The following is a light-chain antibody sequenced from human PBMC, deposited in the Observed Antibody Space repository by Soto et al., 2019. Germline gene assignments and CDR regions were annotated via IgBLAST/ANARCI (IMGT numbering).Light chain of an antibody. CDR3: CSFAGRYRV. Sequence: QSALTQPRSVSGSPGQSVTISCTGTSSDVGSNNYVSWYQQHPGKAPKLMIYDVSKRPSGVPDRFSGSKSGNTASLTVSGLQTEDEADYYCCSFAGRYRVFGGGTKVT. CDR2: DVS. J-gene: IGLJ2*01. CDR1: SSDVGSNNY. V-gene: IGLV2-11*01.